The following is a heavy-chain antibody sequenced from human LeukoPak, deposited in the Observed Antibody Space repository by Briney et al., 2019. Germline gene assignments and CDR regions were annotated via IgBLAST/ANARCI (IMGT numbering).Heavy chain of an antibody. CDR1: GFTFSSYA. CDR3: ASGDDYGDYGFPVGDYFDY. CDR2: ISYDGSSK. V-gene: IGHV3-30*04. Sequence: GGSLRLSCAASGFTFSSYAMHWVRQAPGKGLEWVAVISYDGSSKYYADSVKGRFTISRDNSKNTLYLQMNSLRAEDTAVYYCASGDDYGDYGFPVGDYFDYWGQGTLVTVSS. D-gene: IGHD4-17*01. J-gene: IGHJ4*02.